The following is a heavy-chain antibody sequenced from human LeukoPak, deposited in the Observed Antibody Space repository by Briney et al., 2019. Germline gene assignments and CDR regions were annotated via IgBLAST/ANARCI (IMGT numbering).Heavy chain of an antibody. CDR3: AKDNDAVAGPLSPLTN. CDR2: ISWNSGSI. CDR1: GFTFDDYA. J-gene: IGHJ4*02. Sequence: PGRSLRLSCAASGFTFDDYAMHWVRQAPGKGLEWVSGISWNSGSIGYADSVKGRFTISRDNAKNSLYLQMNSLRAEDTALYYCAKDNDAVAGPLSPLTNWGQGTLVTVSS. D-gene: IGHD6-19*01. V-gene: IGHV3-9*01.